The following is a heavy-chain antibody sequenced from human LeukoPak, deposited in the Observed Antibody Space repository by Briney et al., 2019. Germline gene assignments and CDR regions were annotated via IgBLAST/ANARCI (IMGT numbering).Heavy chain of an antibody. CDR1: GFTFTSSA. Sequence: ASVKVSCKASGFTFTSSAMQWVRQVRGQRLEWIGWIVVGSGNTNYAQKFQERVAITRDMSTSTAYMELSSLRSEDTAVYYCAADKQGSVDPWGQGTLVTVSS. CDR3: AADKQGSVDP. CDR2: IVVGSGNT. J-gene: IGHJ5*02. V-gene: IGHV1-58*02.